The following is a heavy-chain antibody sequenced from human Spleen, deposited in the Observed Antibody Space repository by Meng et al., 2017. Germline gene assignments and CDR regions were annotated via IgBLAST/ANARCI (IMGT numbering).Heavy chain of an antibody. D-gene: IGHD3-3*01. Sequence: ALVKVSCKASGYNFIAYWVYWVRQVPGQGLEWIGWINPNDGGTQYAHEFLGRVTVTRDMSTSTVYMDMSRLTYDDTAVYYCAVLEGGWGQGTLVTVSS. CDR3: AVLEGG. V-gene: IGHV1-2*07. CDR1: GYNFIAYW. J-gene: IGHJ4*02. CDR2: INPNDGGT.